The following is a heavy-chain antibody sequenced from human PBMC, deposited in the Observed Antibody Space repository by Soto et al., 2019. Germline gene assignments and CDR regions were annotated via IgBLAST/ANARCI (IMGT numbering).Heavy chain of an antibody. CDR3: ARGGVSTRTFDY. CDR2: IYPSDSDT. Sequence: ESLKISFKGSGYNFSGYWIAWVGQMPGKGLELMGIIYPSDSDTRYRPSFQGQVTISADKSISSAYLQWSSLRASDTAMYYCARGGVSTRTFDYWGQGTPVTVSS. CDR1: GYNFSGYW. J-gene: IGHJ4*02. V-gene: IGHV5-51*01. D-gene: IGHD3-3*01.